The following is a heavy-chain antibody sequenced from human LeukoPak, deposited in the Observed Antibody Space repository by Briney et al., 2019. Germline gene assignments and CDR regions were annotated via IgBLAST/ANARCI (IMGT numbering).Heavy chain of an antibody. V-gene: IGHV3-64D*06. CDR2: ISSNGGST. Sequence: WGSLRLSCSASGFTFSSYAMHWVRQAPGKGLEYVSAISSNGGSTDYADSVKGRFTSSRDNSKNSLYLQMSSLRAEDTAVYYCGPSTYYYVNSGYSAWGQGTLVTVLS. CDR3: GPSTYYYVNSGYSA. J-gene: IGHJ5*02. CDR1: GFTFSSYA. D-gene: IGHD3-22*01.